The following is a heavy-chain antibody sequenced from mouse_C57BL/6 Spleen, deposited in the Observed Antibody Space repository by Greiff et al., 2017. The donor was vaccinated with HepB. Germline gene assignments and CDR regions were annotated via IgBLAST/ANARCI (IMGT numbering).Heavy chain of an antibody. CDR3: ARPSDGYWYFDV. J-gene: IGHJ1*03. CDR2: INPNNGGT. Sequence: EVQLQQSGPELVKPGASVKISCKASGYTFTDYYMNWVKQSHGKSLEWIGDINPNNGGTSYNQKFKGKATLTVDKSSSTAYMELRSLTYEDSAVYYCARPSDGYWYFDVWGTGTTVTVSS. D-gene: IGHD2-3*01. CDR1: GYTFTDYY. V-gene: IGHV1-26*01.